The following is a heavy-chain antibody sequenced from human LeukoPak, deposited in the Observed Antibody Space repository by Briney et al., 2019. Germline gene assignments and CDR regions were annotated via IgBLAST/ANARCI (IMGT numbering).Heavy chain of an antibody. CDR3: ARGYDSSGYFPDY. CDR1: GFTFSSYA. CDR2: ISSSSSYI. Sequence: GRSLRLSCAASGFTFSSYAMSWVRQAPGKGLEWVSSISSSSSYIYYADSVKGRFTISRDNAKNSLYLQMDSLRAEDTAVYYCARGYDSSGYFPDYWGQGTLVTVSS. V-gene: IGHV3-21*01. D-gene: IGHD3-22*01. J-gene: IGHJ4*02.